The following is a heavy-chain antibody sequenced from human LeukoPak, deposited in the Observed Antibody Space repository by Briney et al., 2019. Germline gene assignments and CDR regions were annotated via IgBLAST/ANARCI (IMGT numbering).Heavy chain of an antibody. D-gene: IGHD3/OR15-3a*01. Sequence: PGGSLRLSCAASGFTFSRYRMHYLRQAPGKVLVWVSRINSDGSSASYADSVKCRFTISRDNAKNTLYLQMNSLRAEDTAVYYCARDYVWFGLDYGGQGTLVTASS. CDR1: GFTFSRYR. CDR2: INSDGSSA. J-gene: IGHJ4*02. V-gene: IGHV3-74*01. CDR3: ARDYVWFGLDY.